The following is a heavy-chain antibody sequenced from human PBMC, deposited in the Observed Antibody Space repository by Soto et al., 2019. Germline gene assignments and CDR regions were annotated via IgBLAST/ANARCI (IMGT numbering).Heavy chain of an antibody. D-gene: IGHD3-16*01. CDR2: IKPGTSDI. Sequence: PGESLKISCEGAGYKLGSAWIGWVRRKPGKGLEWMGIIKPGTSDIRYSPSFRGQVTIPADEAANTAFLQWSSLKTSDTAIYYCARQISFVCDSWGQGTLVTVSS. J-gene: IGHJ4*02. CDR1: GYKLGSAW. CDR3: ARQISFVCDS. V-gene: IGHV5-51*01.